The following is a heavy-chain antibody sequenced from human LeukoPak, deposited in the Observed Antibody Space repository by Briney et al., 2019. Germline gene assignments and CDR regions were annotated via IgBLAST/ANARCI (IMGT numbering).Heavy chain of an antibody. Sequence: GGSLRLSCAASGFXFSNYAVNWVRQAPGKGLEWVSAISGSGGSTYYADSVKGRFTISRDNSKNTLYLQMNSLRAEDTAVYYCAKDKDYGSGSYFDYWGQGTLVTVSS. CDR3: AKDKDYGSGSYFDY. CDR1: GFXFSNYA. J-gene: IGHJ4*02. CDR2: ISGSGGST. V-gene: IGHV3-23*01. D-gene: IGHD3-10*01.